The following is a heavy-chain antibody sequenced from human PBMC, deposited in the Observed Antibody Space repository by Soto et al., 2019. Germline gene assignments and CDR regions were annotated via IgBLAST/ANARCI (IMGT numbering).Heavy chain of an antibody. D-gene: IGHD5-12*01. CDR3: AREEGGGYDHRWFDP. CDR2: IYDSGST. V-gene: IGHV4-31*03. J-gene: IGHJ5*02. Sequence: QVQLQESGPGLVKPSQTLSLTCTVSGGSISSSGYYWSWIRQHPGKGLEWIGYIYDSGSTYYNPSLKSRVTISLDTSKNQFSLKLSSVIAADTAVYYCAREEGGGYDHRWFDPWGQGTLVTVSS. CDR1: GGSISSSGYY.